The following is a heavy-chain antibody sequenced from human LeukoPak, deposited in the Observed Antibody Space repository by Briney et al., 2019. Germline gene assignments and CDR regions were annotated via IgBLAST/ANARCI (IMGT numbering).Heavy chain of an antibody. D-gene: IGHD2-15*01. Sequence: GGSLRLSCAASGFTVSSNYMSWVRRAPGKGPVWVSRINNDGSGTTYADSVKGRFTISRDDAKYTLYLQMNSLRAEDTAVYYCVRGGESTWSWGQGTLVTVSS. CDR2: INNDGSGT. CDR1: GFTVSSNY. J-gene: IGHJ5*02. CDR3: VRGGESTWS. V-gene: IGHV3-74*01.